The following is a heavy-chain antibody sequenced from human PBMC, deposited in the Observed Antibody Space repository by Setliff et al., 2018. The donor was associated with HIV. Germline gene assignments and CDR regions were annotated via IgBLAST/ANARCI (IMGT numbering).Heavy chain of an antibody. Sequence: SETLSLTCAVSGYSISTAYYWGWIRQPPGKGLEWIGSVYHSGSTSYNPSLKSRVTISVDTSKNQFSLKLSSVTAADTAVYYCARLLVAGMLFDYWGQGTLVTVSS. J-gene: IGHJ4*02. CDR2: VYHSGST. CDR3: ARLLVAGMLFDY. V-gene: IGHV4-38-2*01. D-gene: IGHD2-15*01. CDR1: GYSISTAYY.